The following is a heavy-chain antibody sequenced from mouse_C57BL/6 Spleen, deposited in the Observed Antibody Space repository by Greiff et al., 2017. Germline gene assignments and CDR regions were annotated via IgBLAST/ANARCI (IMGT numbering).Heavy chain of an antibody. CDR1: GYTFTDYY. D-gene: IGHD3-2*02. Sequence: VQLKQSGPVLVKPGASVKMSCKASGYTFTDYYMNWVKQSHGKSLEWIGVINPYNGGTSYNQKFKGKATLTVDKPSSTAYMELNSLTSEDSAVYYGAREGSSGGFDYWGQGTTLTFSS. V-gene: IGHV1-19*01. CDR3: AREGSSGGFDY. CDR2: INPYNGGT. J-gene: IGHJ2*01.